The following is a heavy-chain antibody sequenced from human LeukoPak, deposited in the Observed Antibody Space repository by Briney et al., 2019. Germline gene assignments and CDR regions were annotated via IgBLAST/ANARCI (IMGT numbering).Heavy chain of an antibody. CDR1: GFTFSSYG. J-gene: IGHJ4*02. CDR2: ISYDGSTK. V-gene: IGHV3-30*18. D-gene: IGHD2-21*02. CDR3: AKDEHWRRSDFHGGFDY. Sequence: PGGSLRLSCAASGFTFSSYGIHWVRQAPGKGLEWVAFISYDGSTKYYADSVEGRFTISRDNSKNTLYVQMNSLRAEDTAVYYCAKDEHWRRSDFHGGFDYWGQGALVTVSS.